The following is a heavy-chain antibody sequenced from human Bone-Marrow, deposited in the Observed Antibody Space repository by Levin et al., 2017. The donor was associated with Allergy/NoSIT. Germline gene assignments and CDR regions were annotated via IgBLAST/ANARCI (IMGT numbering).Heavy chain of an antibody. Sequence: PGGSLRLSCAASGFTFSSYGMHWVRQAPGKGLEWVAVISYDGSNKYYADSVKGRFTISRDNSKNTLYLQMNSLRAEDTAVYYCAKEAPDYDFWSGYYWDYYYYYMDVWGKGTTVTVSS. CDR2: ISYDGSNK. J-gene: IGHJ6*03. CDR1: GFTFSSYG. CDR3: AKEAPDYDFWSGYYWDYYYYYMDV. V-gene: IGHV3-30*18. D-gene: IGHD3-3*01.